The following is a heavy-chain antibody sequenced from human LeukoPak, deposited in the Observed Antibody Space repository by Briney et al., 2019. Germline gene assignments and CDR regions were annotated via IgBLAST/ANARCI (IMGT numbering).Heavy chain of an antibody. Sequence: SETLSLTCTVSGGSISSSSYYWGWIRQPPGKGLEWIGSIYYSGSTYYNPSLKSRVTISVDTSKNQFSLKLSSVTAADTAVYYGARHLRGRFRGWFDPWGQGTLVTVSS. J-gene: IGHJ5*02. V-gene: IGHV4-39*01. CDR3: ARHLRGRFRGWFDP. CDR1: GGSISSSSYY. D-gene: IGHD3-10*01. CDR2: IYYSGST.